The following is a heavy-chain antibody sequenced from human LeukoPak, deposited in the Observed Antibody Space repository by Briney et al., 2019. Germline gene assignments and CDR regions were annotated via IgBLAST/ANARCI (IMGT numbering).Heavy chain of an antibody. J-gene: IGHJ4*02. CDR3: TRDVDPFYCSGGSCYSVAYDY. Sequence: GGSLRLSCTASGFTFGDYAMSWFRQAPGKGLEWVGFIRSKAYGGTTEYAASVKGRFTISRDDSKSIAYLQMNSLKTEDTAVYYCTRDVDPFYCSGGSCYSVAYDYWGQGTLVTVSS. CDR1: GFTFGDYA. V-gene: IGHV3-49*03. D-gene: IGHD2-15*01. CDR2: IRSKAYGGTT.